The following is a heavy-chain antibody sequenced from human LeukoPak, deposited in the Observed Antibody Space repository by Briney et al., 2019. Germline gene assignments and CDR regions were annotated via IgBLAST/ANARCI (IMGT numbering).Heavy chain of an antibody. Sequence: GGSLRLSCAASGFSVSTKYMNWVRQAPGKGLEWMAYISSTTVIYYADSVEGRFTVSRDNAHDSLYLQMSSLTLDDTAVYFCAREGDGSNSGFAYWGQGTLVTVSS. V-gene: IGHV3-69-1*01. CDR2: ISSTTVI. CDR1: GFSVSTKY. CDR3: AREGDGSNSGFAY. J-gene: IGHJ4*02. D-gene: IGHD4-11*01.